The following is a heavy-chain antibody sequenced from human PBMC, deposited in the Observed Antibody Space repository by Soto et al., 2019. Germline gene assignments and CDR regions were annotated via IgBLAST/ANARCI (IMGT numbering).Heavy chain of an antibody. J-gene: IGHJ4*02. CDR3: ARPDSSGWYGDLDY. Sequence: QVQLVESGGGVVQPGRSLRLSCTASGFTFSSYAMHWVRQTPGKGLEWVAVISYDGSNKYYADSVKGLFTISRDNSKNTMYLQMNSLGVEDTAVYYCARPDSSGWYGDLDYWGQGTLVTVSS. D-gene: IGHD6-19*01. CDR2: ISYDGSNK. CDR1: GFTFSSYA. V-gene: IGHV3-30-3*01.